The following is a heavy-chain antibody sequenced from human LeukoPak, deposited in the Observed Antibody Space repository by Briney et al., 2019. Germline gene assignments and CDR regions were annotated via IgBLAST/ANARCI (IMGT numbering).Heavy chain of an antibody. CDR2: ISAYNGNT. D-gene: IGHD1-1*01. J-gene: IGHJ6*03. CDR3: ARVPTGTELYYCYMDV. Sequence: GASVKVSCKASGYTFTSYGISWARQAPGQGLEWMGWISAYNGNTNYAQKLQGRVTMTTDTSTSTAYMELRSLRSDDTAVYYCARVPTGTELYYCYMDVWGKGTTVTVSS. CDR1: GYTFTSYG. V-gene: IGHV1-18*01.